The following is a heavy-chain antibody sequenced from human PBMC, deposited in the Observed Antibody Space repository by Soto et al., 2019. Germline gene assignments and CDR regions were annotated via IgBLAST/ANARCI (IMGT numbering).Heavy chain of an antibody. J-gene: IGHJ4*02. V-gene: IGHV3-23*01. Sequence: EVQLLESGGGLVQPGGSLRLSCTASGFPFSSSAMNWVRQAPGKGLEWVSGIAGSTFTTYYADSVQGRFTISRDNSRNTLYLELNSLRADDTAVFYCARPDVRYLDWLFRLDYWCQGALVTVSS. CDR1: GFPFSSSA. CDR3: ARPDVRYLDWLFRLDY. D-gene: IGHD3-9*01. CDR2: IAGSTFTT.